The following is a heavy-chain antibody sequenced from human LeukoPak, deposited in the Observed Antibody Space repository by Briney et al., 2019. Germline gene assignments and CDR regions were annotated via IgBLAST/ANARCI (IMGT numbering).Heavy chain of an antibody. V-gene: IGHV4-39*01. D-gene: IGHD1-26*01. J-gene: IGHJ4*02. CDR1: GGSISSSSYY. CDR3: IVGATRDSPFDY. CDR2: IYYSGST. Sequence: SETLSLTCTVSGGSISSSSYYWGWIRQPPGKGPEWIGSIYYSGSTYYNPSLKSRVTISVDTSKNQFSLKLSSVTAADTAVYYCIVGATRDSPFDYWGQGTLVTVSS.